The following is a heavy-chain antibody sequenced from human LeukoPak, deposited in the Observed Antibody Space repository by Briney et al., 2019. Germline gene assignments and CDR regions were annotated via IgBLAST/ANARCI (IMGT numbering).Heavy chain of an antibody. V-gene: IGHV1-18*04. J-gene: IGHJ6*02. D-gene: IGHD2-2*01. Sequence: GASVKVSCKASGYIFTNYYMHWVRQAPGQGLEWMGWISAYNGNTNYAQKLQGRVTMTTDTSTSTAYMELRSLRSDDTAVYYCAGDLLIVVVPAAMATSNYGMDVWGQGTTVTVSS. CDR1: GYIFTNYY. CDR3: AGDLLIVVVPAAMATSNYGMDV. CDR2: ISAYNGNT.